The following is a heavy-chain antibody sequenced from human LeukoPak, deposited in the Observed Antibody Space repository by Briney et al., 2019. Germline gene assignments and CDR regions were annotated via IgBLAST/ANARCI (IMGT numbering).Heavy chain of an antibody. V-gene: IGHV4-38-2*01. J-gene: IGHJ6*03. D-gene: IGHD3-16*01. CDR2: IYHSGST. CDR3: ARGLNSQLGETNKSYYYYMDV. CDR1: GYSISSGYY. Sequence: SETLSLTCAVSGYSISSGYYWGWIRQPPGKGLEWIGSIYHSGSTYYNPSLKSRVAISVDTSKNQFSLKVNSVTAADTAVYYCARGLNSQLGETNKSYYYYMDVWGKGTTVTVSS.